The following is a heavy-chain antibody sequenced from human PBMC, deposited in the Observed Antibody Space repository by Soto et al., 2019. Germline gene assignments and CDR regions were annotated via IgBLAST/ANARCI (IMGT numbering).Heavy chain of an antibody. V-gene: IGHV3-33*01. CDR3: ARDWGYYYDTGAFEY. CDR1: GFTFSSYG. Sequence: QVQLVESGGGVVQPGRSLRLSCAASGFTFSSYGMHWVRQAPGKGLEWVAVIWYDGSNKYYADSVKGRFTISRDNSKNTLYLQMNSLRAEDTAVYYCARDWGYYYDTGAFEYWGQGTLVTVSS. J-gene: IGHJ4*02. CDR2: IWYDGSNK. D-gene: IGHD3-22*01.